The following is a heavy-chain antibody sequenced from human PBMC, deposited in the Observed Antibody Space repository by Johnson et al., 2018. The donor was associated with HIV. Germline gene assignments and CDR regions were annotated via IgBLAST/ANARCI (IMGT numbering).Heavy chain of an antibody. CDR1: GFTFSSYW. D-gene: IGHD3-22*01. CDR2: IGTAGDT. CDR3: ARGWGRNYYDSKGDGFDI. Sequence: VQLVESGGGLIQPGGSLRLSCAASGFTFSSYWMHWVRQAPGKGLVWVSAIGTAGDTYYPGSVKGRFTISRDNSKNTLYLQMNSLGAEDTAVYYCARGWGRNYYDSKGDGFDIWGQGTMVTVSS. J-gene: IGHJ3*02. V-gene: IGHV3-13*01.